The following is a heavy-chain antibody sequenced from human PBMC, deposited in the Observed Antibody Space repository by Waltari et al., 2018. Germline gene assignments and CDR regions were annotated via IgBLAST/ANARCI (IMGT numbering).Heavy chain of an antibody. Sequence: EVQLVESGGGLVQPGGSLRLSCTASGFTVGNNYLNWVRQAPGKALQWVSLIESAGRTDYADSVTGRFTISRDSSKNTRFLQMDSLRAEDSAVYYCARDGNGGGVWGRGTTVTVSS. D-gene: IGHD3-16*01. CDR1: GFTVGNNY. CDR3: ARDGNGGGV. V-gene: IGHV3-66*01. J-gene: IGHJ6*02. CDR2: IESAGRT.